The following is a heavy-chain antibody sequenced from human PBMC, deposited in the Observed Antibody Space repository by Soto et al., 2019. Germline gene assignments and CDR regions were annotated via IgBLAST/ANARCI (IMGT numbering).Heavy chain of an antibody. CDR1: GFTFTSSA. CDR3: AAKYYYDSSGPRDY. CDR2: IVVGSGNT. Sequence: QMQLVQSGPEVKKPGTSVKVSCKASGFTFTSSAVQWVRQARGQRLEWIGWIVVGSGNTNYAQTFQERVTITRDMSTSTAYMELSSLRSEDTAVYYCAAKYYYDSSGPRDYWGQGTLVTVSS. J-gene: IGHJ4*02. D-gene: IGHD3-22*01. V-gene: IGHV1-58*01.